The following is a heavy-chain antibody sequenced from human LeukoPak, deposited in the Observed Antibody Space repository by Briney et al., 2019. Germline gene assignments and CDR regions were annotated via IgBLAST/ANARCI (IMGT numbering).Heavy chain of an antibody. CDR1: GYSLTNYW. CDR3: ARVTHYYDSSGYYLMGYFDN. J-gene: IGHJ4*02. D-gene: IGHD3-22*01. CDR2: IYPDDSDT. V-gene: IGHV5-51*01. Sequence: GESLKISCKDSGYSLTNYWIAWVRQIPGKGLEWMVVIYPDDSDTRYSPSFQGQVTISADKSISTAQLQWSSLKASDTAMYYCARVTHYYDSSGYYLMGYFDNWGQGTLVTVSS.